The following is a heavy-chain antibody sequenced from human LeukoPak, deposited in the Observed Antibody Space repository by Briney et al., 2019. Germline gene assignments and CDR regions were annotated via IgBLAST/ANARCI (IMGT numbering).Heavy chain of an antibody. D-gene: IGHD2-21*02. V-gene: IGHV3-23*01. CDR1: GFTFSSFA. Sequence: GGSLRLSCAASGFTFSSFAMTWVRQAPGKGLEWVSSISYSGGSTYYADSVKGRFTVSRDNSKNTLYLQMNSLRAEDTAVYYCAKRGGDGEDWGQGTLVTVSS. J-gene: IGHJ4*02. CDR2: ISYSGGST. CDR3: AKRGGDGED.